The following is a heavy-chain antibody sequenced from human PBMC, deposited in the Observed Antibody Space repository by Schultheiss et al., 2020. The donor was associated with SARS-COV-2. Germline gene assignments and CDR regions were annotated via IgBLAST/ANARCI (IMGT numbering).Heavy chain of an antibody. Sequence: ASVKVSCKASGGTFSSYAISWVRQAPGQGLEWMGWINPNSGGTNYAQKFQGWVTMTRDTSISTAYMELRSLRAEDTAVYYCARLLTIGPAEYFQHWGRGTLVTVSS. CDR1: GGTFSSYA. CDR3: ARLLTIGPAEYFQH. V-gene: IGHV1-2*04. CDR2: INPNSGGT. D-gene: IGHD3-9*01. J-gene: IGHJ1*01.